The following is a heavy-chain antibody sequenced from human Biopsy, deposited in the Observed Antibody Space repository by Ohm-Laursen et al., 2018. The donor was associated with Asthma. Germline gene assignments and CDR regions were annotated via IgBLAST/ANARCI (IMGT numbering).Heavy chain of an antibody. D-gene: IGHD5-18*01. V-gene: IGHV3-33*05. J-gene: IGHJ4*02. CDR1: GFMFRSFG. CDR3: ARGGQLWPTQFDY. Sequence: SLRLSCAAPGFMFRSFGMHWVRQAPGKGLEWVAVISYDGNHKFYEDSVKGRFTISRDNSKNTLYLQMNSLRADDTAVYYCARGGQLWPTQFDYWGQGTLVTVSS. CDR2: ISYDGNHK.